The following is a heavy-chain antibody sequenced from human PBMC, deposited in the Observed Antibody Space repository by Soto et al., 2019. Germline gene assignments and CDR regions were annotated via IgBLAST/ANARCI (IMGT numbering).Heavy chain of an antibody. CDR2: INHSGST. CDR3: ARVSGIYYYGMDV. CDR1: GVSFSGYY. Sequence: SETLSLTCAVYGVSFSGYYWSWLRQPPGKGLEWIGEINHSGSTNYNPSLKSRVTISVDTSKNQFSLKLSSVTAADTAVYYCARVSGIYYYGMDVWGQGTTVTVSS. D-gene: IGHD3-10*01. J-gene: IGHJ6*02. V-gene: IGHV4-34*01.